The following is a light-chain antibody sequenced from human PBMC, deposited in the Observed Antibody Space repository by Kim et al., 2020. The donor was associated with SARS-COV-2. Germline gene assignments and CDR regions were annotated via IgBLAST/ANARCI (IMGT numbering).Light chain of an antibody. CDR2: QDT. CDR1: KLGDKY. V-gene: IGLV3-1*01. Sequence: SYELTQPPSVSVSPGQTASITCSGDKLGDKYACWYQQKPGQSPVLVIYQDTKRPSGIPERFSGSNSGNTATLNISGTQAMDEADYYCQAWDSSTVFG. J-gene: IGLJ1*01. CDR3: QAWDSSTV.